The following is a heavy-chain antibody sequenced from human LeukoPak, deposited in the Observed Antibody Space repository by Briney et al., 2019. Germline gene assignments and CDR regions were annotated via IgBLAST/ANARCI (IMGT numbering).Heavy chain of an antibody. CDR1: GFPFSSYG. CDR2: IRYDGSNK. D-gene: IGHD4-17*01. J-gene: IGHJ3*02. Sequence: QPGGSLRLSCAASGFPFSSYGMHWVRQAPAKGLEWVAFIRYDGSNKYYADSVKGRFTISRDNAKNSLYLQMNSLRAEDTALYYCAKDIWDYGDYEGSAFDIWGQGTMVTVSS. CDR3: AKDIWDYGDYEGSAFDI. V-gene: IGHV3-30*02.